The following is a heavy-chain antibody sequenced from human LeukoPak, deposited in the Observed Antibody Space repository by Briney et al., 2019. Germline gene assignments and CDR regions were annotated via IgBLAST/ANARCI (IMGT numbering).Heavy chain of an antibody. Sequence: PGGSLRLSCAASGFTFDDYAMHWVRQAPGKGLEWVSGISWNSGSIGYADSVKGRFTISRDNAKNSLCLQMNSLRAEDTALYYRAKVMVRFLEWYPIFDYWGQGTLVTVSS. D-gene: IGHD3-3*01. CDR3: AKVMVRFLEWYPIFDY. J-gene: IGHJ4*02. V-gene: IGHV3-9*01. CDR2: ISWNSGSI. CDR1: GFTFDDYA.